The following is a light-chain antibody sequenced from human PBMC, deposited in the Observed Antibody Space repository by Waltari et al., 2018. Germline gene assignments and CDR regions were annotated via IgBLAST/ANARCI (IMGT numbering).Light chain of an antibody. J-gene: IGKJ5*01. V-gene: IGKV1-NL1*01. CDR1: QGISNS. CDR2: AAS. Sequence: DIQMTQSPSSLSASVGNRVTITCRASQGISNSLAWYQQKPGKAPKLLVYAASRLESGVPSRFSGSGSGTDYTLTISSLQPEDFAIYYCQQYYNTPRITFGQGTRLEIK. CDR3: QQYYNTPRIT.